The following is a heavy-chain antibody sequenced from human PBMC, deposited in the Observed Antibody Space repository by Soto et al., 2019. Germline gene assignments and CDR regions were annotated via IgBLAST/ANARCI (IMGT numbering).Heavy chain of an antibody. CDR2: ISGSGGST. J-gene: IGHJ4*02. CDR1: GFTFSSYA. V-gene: IGHV3-23*01. Sequence: GGSLRLSCAASGFTFSSYAMSWVRQAPGKGLGWVSAISGSGGSTYYADSVKGRFTISRDNSKNTLYLQMNSLRAEDTAVYYCAKNYYGSGSYPRGLFDYWGQGTLVTAPQ. CDR3: AKNYYGSGSYPRGLFDY. D-gene: IGHD3-10*01.